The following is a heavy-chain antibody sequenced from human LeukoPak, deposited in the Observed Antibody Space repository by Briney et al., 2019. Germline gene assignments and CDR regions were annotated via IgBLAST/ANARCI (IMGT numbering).Heavy chain of an antibody. J-gene: IGHJ3*02. V-gene: IGHV4-39*07. CDR1: GGSISSSSYY. Sequence: PSETLSLTCTVSGGSISSSSYYWGWIRQPPGKGLEWIGSIYYSGSTYYNPSLKSRVTISVDTSKNQFSLKLSSVTAADTAVYYCARDGYSSGWNDAFDIWGQGTMVTVSS. D-gene: IGHD6-19*01. CDR2: IYYSGST. CDR3: ARDGYSSGWNDAFDI.